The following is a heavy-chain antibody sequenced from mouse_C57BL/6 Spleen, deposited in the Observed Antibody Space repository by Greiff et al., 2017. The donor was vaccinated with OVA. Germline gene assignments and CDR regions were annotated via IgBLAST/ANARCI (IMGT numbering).Heavy chain of an antibody. Sequence: VQLQQSGPELVKPGASVKLSCKASGYTFTSYDINWVKQRPGQGLEWIGWIYPRDGSTKYNEKFKGKATLTVDTSSSTAYMELHSLTSEDSAVYFCARGSFYYGSSYRYCDVWGTGTTVTVSS. J-gene: IGHJ1*03. D-gene: IGHD1-1*01. CDR1: GYTFTSYD. CDR3: ARGSFYYGSSYRYCDV. V-gene: IGHV1-85*01. CDR2: IYPRDGST.